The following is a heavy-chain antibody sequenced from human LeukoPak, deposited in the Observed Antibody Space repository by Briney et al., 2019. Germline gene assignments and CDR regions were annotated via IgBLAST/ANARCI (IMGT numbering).Heavy chain of an antibody. D-gene: IGHD6-13*01. CDR2: IKSKTDGGTT. CDR1: GFTFSNAW. Sequence: PGGSLRLSCAASGFTFSNAWMSWVRQAPGKGLEWVGRIKSKTDGGTTDYAAPVKGRFTISRADSKNTLYLQMNSLKTEDTAVYYCTTEWSSSWYEKNEVGYYYYMDVWGKGTTVTVSS. J-gene: IGHJ6*03. CDR3: TTEWSSSWYEKNEVGYYYYMDV. V-gene: IGHV3-15*01.